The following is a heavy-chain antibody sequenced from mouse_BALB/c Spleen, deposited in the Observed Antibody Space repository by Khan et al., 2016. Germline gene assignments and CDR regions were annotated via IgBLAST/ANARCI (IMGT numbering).Heavy chain of an antibody. V-gene: IGHV2-6-7*01. D-gene: IGHD2-2*01. CDR1: GFSLGAYG. CDR3: ARDGWGYYAMDY. J-gene: IGHJ4*01. CDR2: IWGDGST. Sequence: QVQLKESGPGLVAPSQSLSITCTVAGFSLGAYGVNWVRQPPGKGLEWLGMIWGDGSTDYNLALKSRLSISKDNSKSQVFLKMNSLQTDDTAKYFCARDGWGYYAMDYWSQGTSVTVSS.